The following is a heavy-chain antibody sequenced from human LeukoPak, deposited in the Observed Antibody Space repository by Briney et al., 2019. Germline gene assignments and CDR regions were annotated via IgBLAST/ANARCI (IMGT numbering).Heavy chain of an antibody. CDR1: GFTFSSYA. J-gene: IGHJ4*02. V-gene: IGHV3-23*01. CDR2: ISGSGGST. Sequence: GGSLRLSCAASGFTFSSYAMSWVRQAPGKGLEWVSAISGSGGSTYYADSVKGRFTISRDNSKNTLYLQMNSLRAEDTAAYYCAKDRDPWGSYYFDYWGQGTLVTVSS. D-gene: IGHD3-16*01. CDR3: AKDRDPWGSYYFDY.